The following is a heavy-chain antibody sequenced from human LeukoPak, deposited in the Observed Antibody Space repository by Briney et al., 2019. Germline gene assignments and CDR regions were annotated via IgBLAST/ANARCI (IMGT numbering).Heavy chain of an antibody. CDR3: ARGPSGYHNT. CDR1: GFIFSTYN. Sequence: PGGSLRLSCAASGFIFSTYNIDWVRQAPGKGLEWVSSISSSSSYIYYADSVKGRFTISRDNAKNSLYLQMNSLRAEDTAVYYCARGPSGYHNTGGQGTLVTVSS. J-gene: IGHJ4*02. CDR2: ISSSSSYI. V-gene: IGHV3-21*01. D-gene: IGHD5-12*01.